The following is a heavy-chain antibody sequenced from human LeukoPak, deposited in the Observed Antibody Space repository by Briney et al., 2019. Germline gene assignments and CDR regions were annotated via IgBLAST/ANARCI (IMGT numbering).Heavy chain of an antibody. CDR2: IRSKAYGGTT. D-gene: IGHD3-16*01. CDR3: TQGFDYFDY. CDR1: GFTFGDYA. V-gene: IGHV3-49*04. J-gene: IGHJ4*02. Sequence: GGSLRLSCTAPGFTFGDYAMSWVRQAPGKGLEWVGFIRSKAYGGTTEYAASVKGRFTISRDGSKSIAYLQMNSLKTEDTAVYYCTQGFDYFDYWGQGTLVTVSS.